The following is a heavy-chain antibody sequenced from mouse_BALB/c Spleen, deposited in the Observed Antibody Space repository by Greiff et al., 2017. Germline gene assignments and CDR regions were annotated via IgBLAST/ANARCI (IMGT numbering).Heavy chain of an antibody. J-gene: IGHJ4*01. CDR3: ASLRLYAMDY. D-gene: IGHD1-2*01. V-gene: IGHV1-82*01. CDR1: GYAFSSSW. CDR2: IYPGDGDT. Sequence: VQLQQSGPELVKPGASVKISCKASGYAFSSSWMNWVKQRPGQGLEWIGRIYPGDGDTNYNGKFKGKATLTADKSSSTAYMQLSSLTSVDSAVYFCASLRLYAMDYWGQGTSVTVSS.